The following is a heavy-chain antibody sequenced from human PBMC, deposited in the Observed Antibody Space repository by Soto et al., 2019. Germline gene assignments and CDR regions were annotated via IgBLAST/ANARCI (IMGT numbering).Heavy chain of an antibody. CDR1: GFTFTTYA. D-gene: IGHD6-19*01. Sequence: EIELLESGGGLVQPGGSLRLSCAASGFTFTTYAMGWVRQAPGKGLEWVSSISGSGADTFYADSVKGRFTISRDNAKKMVYLQMNGLRADDTAVYYCAKEALTVAGNNFDSWGQGTLVTVSS. CDR2: ISGSGADT. V-gene: IGHV3-23*01. J-gene: IGHJ4*02. CDR3: AKEALTVAGNNFDS.